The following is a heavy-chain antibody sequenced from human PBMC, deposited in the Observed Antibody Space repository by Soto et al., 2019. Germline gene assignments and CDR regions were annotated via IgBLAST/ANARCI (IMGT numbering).Heavy chain of an antibody. J-gene: IGHJ4*02. Sequence: PGGSLRLSCAASGFTFSSYSMNWVRQAPGKGLEWVSSISSSSSYIYYADSVKGRFTISRDNAKNSLYLQMNSLRAEETAVYYCARLYYDSSGYYTETDYWGQGTLVTVSS. CDR2: ISSSSSYI. D-gene: IGHD3-22*01. CDR1: GFTFSSYS. V-gene: IGHV3-21*01. CDR3: ARLYYDSSGYYTETDY.